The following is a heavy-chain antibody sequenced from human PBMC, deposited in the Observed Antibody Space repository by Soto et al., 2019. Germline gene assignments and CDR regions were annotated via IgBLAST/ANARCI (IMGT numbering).Heavy chain of an antibody. J-gene: IGHJ4*02. CDR3: ARGRPDGTGNRSFDY. CDR2: IHSNGAT. V-gene: IGHV4-30-4*01. Sequence: QVRLQESGPGLVNPSQTLSLTCSVSGGSISNGDLYWTWIRQPPGKGLEWIGYIHSNGATYYTPSLSSRLGISQDLPKNQFSLSLTSITAADTAVYFCARGRPDGTGNRSFDYWGQGTLVSVSP. CDR1: GGSISNGDLY. D-gene: IGHD3-10*01.